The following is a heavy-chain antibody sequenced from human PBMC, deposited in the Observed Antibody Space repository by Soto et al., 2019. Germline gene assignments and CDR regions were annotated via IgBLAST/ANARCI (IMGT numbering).Heavy chain of an antibody. Sequence: EVQLLESGGGLVQRGGSLRLSCAASGFTFSSYAMSWVRQAPGKGLEWVSAISGRGGSTYYADSVKGRFTISRDNSKKTLYLQMNSLIAEDTAVYYCAKGLSGYLDHDAFDIWGQGTMVTVSS. V-gene: IGHV3-23*01. D-gene: IGHD3-3*01. CDR3: AKGLSGYLDHDAFDI. J-gene: IGHJ3*02. CDR1: GFTFSSYA. CDR2: ISGRGGST.